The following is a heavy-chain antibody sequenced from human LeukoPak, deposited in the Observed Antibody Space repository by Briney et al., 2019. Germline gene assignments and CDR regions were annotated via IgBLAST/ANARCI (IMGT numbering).Heavy chain of an antibody. J-gene: IGHJ4*02. V-gene: IGHV1-2*02. D-gene: IGHD3-9*01. Sequence: ASLNVSCTASGYTFSSYYMNWVRQAPGQGLEWMGWINPNSDGTNYAQKFQGRVTMTRDTSISTVYMELSRLRSDDTAVYYCARGVTLTGYSFDYWGQGTLVTVSS. CDR2: INPNSDGT. CDR3: ARGVTLTGYSFDY. CDR1: GYTFSSYY.